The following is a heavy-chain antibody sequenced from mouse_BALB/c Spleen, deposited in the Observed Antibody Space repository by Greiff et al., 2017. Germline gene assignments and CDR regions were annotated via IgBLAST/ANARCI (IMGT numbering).Heavy chain of an antibody. V-gene: IGHV1-87*01. CDR2: IYPGDGDT. CDR3: AREGKYDGYGLDY. CDR1: GYTFTSYW. D-gene: IGHD2-3*01. J-gene: IGHJ4*01. Sequence: VQLQQSGAELARPGASVKLSCKASGYTFTSYWMQWVKQRPGQGLEWIGAIYPGDGDTRYTQKFKGKATLTADKSSSTAYMQLSSLASEDSAVYYCAREGKYDGYGLDYWGQGTSVTVSS.